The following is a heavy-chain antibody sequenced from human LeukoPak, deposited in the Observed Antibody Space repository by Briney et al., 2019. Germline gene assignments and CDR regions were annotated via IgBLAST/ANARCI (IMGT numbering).Heavy chain of an antibody. V-gene: IGHV4-34*01. CDR1: GGSFSGYY. CDR3: ASGYSGSFTGNYYYYMDV. CDR2: INHSGST. D-gene: IGHD1-26*01. Sequence: SETLSLTCAVYGGSFSGYYWSWIRQPPGKGLEWIGEINHSGSTNYNPSLKSRVTISVDTSKNQFSLKLSSVTAADTAVYYCASGYSGSFTGNYYYYMDVWGKGTTVTVS. J-gene: IGHJ6*03.